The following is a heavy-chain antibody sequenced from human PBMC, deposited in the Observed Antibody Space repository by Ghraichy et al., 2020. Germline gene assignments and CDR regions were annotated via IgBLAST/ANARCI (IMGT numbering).Heavy chain of an antibody. V-gene: IGHV3-30*04. CDR1: GFTFSSYA. CDR2: ISYDGSNK. J-gene: IGHJ4*02. D-gene: IGHD2-2*01. CDR3: ARWDLGPAACDY. Sequence: GGSLRLSCAASGFTFSSYAMHWVRQAPGKGLEWVAVISYDGSNKYYADSVKGRFTISRDNSKNTLYLQMNSLRAEDTAVYYCARWDLGPAACDYWGQGTLVTVSS.